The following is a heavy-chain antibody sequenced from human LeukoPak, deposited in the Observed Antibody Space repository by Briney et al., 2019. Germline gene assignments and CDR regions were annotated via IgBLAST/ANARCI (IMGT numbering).Heavy chain of an antibody. Sequence: ASVKVSCKASGYTFTGYYMHWVRQAPGQGLEWMGWINPNSGGTNYAQKFQGRVTMTRDTSISTAYMELSRLRSDDTAVYYCASGITIFGVVITYYYYYYMDVWGKGTTVTVSS. CDR1: GYTFTGYY. CDR2: INPNSGGT. J-gene: IGHJ6*03. CDR3: ASGITIFGVVITYYYYYYMDV. D-gene: IGHD3-3*01. V-gene: IGHV1-2*02.